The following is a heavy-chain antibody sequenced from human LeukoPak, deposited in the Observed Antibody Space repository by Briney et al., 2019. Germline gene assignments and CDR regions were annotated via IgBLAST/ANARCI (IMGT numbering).Heavy chain of an antibody. CDR2: IIPILGIA. CDR1: GGTFSSYA. J-gene: IGHJ4*02. V-gene: IGHV1-69*04. D-gene: IGHD5-12*01. CDR3: ARVTIVATTGGFGY. Sequence: ASVKVSCKASGGTFSSYAISWVRQAPGQGLEWMGRIIPILGIANYAQKFQGRVTITADKSTSTAYMELSSLRSEDTAVYYCARVTIVATTGGFGYWGQGTLVTVSS.